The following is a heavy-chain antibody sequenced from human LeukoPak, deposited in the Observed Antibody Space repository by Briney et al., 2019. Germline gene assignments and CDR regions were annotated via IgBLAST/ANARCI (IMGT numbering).Heavy chain of an antibody. CDR2: IYYSGNT. D-gene: IGHD3-10*01. Sequence: SETLSLTCTVSGGSVSSGSYYWSWIRQPPGKGLEWIGYIYYSGNTNYNPSLKSRVTISVDSSKNQFSLKLSSVTAADTAVYYCAREGLATMIRGVIPYWGQGTLVTVSS. CDR1: GGSVSSGSYY. V-gene: IGHV4-61*01. CDR3: AREGLATMIRGVIPY. J-gene: IGHJ4*02.